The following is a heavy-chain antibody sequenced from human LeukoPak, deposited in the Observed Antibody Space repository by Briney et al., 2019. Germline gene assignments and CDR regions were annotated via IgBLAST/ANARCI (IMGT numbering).Heavy chain of an antibody. CDR3: ARDSAERDYYDSSGFYNWFDP. Sequence: SETLSLTCTVSGGSISSYYWSWIRQPAGKGREWIGRIYTSGGTNYNPSLKSRVTMSVDTSKNQFSLKLSSVTAADTAVYYCARDSAERDYYDSSGFYNWFDPWGQGTLVTVSS. D-gene: IGHD3-22*01. V-gene: IGHV4-4*07. CDR2: IYTSGGT. CDR1: GGSISSYY. J-gene: IGHJ5*02.